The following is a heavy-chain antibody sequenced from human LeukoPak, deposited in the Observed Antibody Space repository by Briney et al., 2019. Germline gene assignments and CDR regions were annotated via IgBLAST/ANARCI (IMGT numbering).Heavy chain of an antibody. Sequence: GGSLRLSCAASGFTFSNYGMHWVRQAPGKGLDGVALIWYDGNNHYYADSVKGRFTISRDYSKNTVYLQMNRLRAEDTAVYYCARGWGSGTSHQYFDYWGQGILVTVSS. J-gene: IGHJ4*02. CDR2: IWYDGNNH. V-gene: IGHV3-33*01. CDR3: ARGWGSGTSHQYFDY. D-gene: IGHD3-10*01. CDR1: GFTFSNYG.